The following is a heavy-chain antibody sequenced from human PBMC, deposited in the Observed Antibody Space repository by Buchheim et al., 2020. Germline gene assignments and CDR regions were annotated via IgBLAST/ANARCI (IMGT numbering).Heavy chain of an antibody. D-gene: IGHD3-10*01. V-gene: IGHV4-34*01. CDR3: ARAEGSGSYISGWFDP. Sequence: QVQLQQWGAGLLKPSETLSLTCAVYGGSFSGYYWSWIRQPPGKGLEWIGEINHSGSTNYNPSLKSRVTISVDTSKNQFSLKLSSVTAADTAVYYCARAEGSGSYISGWFDPWGQGTL. CDR2: INHSGST. J-gene: IGHJ5*02. CDR1: GGSFSGYY.